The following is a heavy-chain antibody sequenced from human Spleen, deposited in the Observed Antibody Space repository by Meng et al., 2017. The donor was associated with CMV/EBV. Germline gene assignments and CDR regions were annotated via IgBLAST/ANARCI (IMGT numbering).Heavy chain of an antibody. CDR2: TYYRSKWYN. CDR3: ARMDIVVVPAAIRGIHYYGMDV. V-gene: IGHV6-1*01. CDR1: GDSVSSNSAA. Sequence: SETLSLTCAISGDSVSSNSAAWNWIRQSPSRGLEWLGRTYYRSKWYNDYAVSVKSRITINPDTSKNQFSLQLNSVTPEDTAVYYCARMDIVVVPAAIRGIHYYGMDVWGQGTTVTVSS. D-gene: IGHD2-2*02. J-gene: IGHJ6*02.